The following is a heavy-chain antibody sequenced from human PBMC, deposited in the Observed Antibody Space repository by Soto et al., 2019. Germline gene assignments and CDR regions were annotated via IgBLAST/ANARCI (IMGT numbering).Heavy chain of an antibody. Sequence: ASVKVSCKASGYTFTSYNMHWVRQAPGQRLEWMGWINGGDGNTECSQKFQGRDTIIRDTSANTAHMELSSLRSEDTAIYYCARAGRLGASSFDIWGQGTMVTVSS. CDR1: GYTFTSYN. J-gene: IGHJ3*02. CDR3: ARAGRLGASSFDI. CDR2: INGGDGNT. V-gene: IGHV1-3*01. D-gene: IGHD1-26*01.